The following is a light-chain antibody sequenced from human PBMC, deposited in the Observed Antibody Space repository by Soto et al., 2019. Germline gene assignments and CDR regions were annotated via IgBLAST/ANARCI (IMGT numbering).Light chain of an antibody. Sequence: SYELTQPPSVSVSPGQTARITCSGDALPNQYAYWYQQKPGQAPVLVIYKDSERPSGIPERFSGSSSGTTVTLTISGVQEEDEADYYCQAADSSGTYVFVTGTKLTVL. V-gene: IGLV3-25*02. CDR2: KDS. CDR3: QAADSSGTYV. CDR1: ALPNQY. J-gene: IGLJ1*01.